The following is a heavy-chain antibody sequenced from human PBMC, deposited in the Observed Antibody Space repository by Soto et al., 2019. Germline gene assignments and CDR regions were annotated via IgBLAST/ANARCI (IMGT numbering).Heavy chain of an antibody. CDR3: AKAGLTCGPPVCPPYFDL. CDR2: ISGSGGST. CDR1: GFTFSSYA. Sequence: EWQLLESGGCLVQPGGSLRLSCAASGFTFSSYAMSWVRQAPGKGLEWVSAISGSGGSTYYADSVKGRFTISRDNSKNTLYLQMNSLRAEDTAVYYCAKAGLTCGPPVCPPYFDLWGRGTLVTVSS. D-gene: IGHD2-21*01. J-gene: IGHJ2*01. V-gene: IGHV3-23*01.